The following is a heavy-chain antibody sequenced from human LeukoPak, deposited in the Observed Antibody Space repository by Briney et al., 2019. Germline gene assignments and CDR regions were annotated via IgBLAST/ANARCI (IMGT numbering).Heavy chain of an antibody. J-gene: IGHJ3*02. Sequence: SETLSLTCTVSGGSISSGSYYWSWIRQPAGKGLEWIGRIYTSGSTNYNPSLKSRVTISVDTSKNQFSLKLSSVTAADTAVYYCATYYYDSSGYARGWAFDIWGQGTMVTVSS. D-gene: IGHD3-22*01. V-gene: IGHV4-61*02. CDR1: GGSISSGSYY. CDR2: IYTSGST. CDR3: ATYYYDSSGYARGWAFDI.